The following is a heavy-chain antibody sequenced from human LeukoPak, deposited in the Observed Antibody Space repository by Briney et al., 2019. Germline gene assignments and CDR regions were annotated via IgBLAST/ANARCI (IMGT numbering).Heavy chain of an antibody. Sequence: KESGPTLVKPTQTLTLTCTFSGFSLSTRGVGVGWIRQPPGKALEWLALISWNDDKRYSPSLKSRLTITKDTSKNQVVLTMTNMDPVDTATYYCAHRPVEDPLRYFDWLSMGLYYFDYWGQGTLVTVSS. V-gene: IGHV2-5*01. D-gene: IGHD3-9*01. J-gene: IGHJ4*02. CDR1: GFSLSTRGVG. CDR3: AHRPVEDPLRYFDWLSMGLYYFDY. CDR2: ISWNDDK.